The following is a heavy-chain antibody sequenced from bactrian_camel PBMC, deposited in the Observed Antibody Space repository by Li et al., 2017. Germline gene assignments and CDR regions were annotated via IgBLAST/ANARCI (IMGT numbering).Heavy chain of an antibody. CDR1: GPIYDNAYC. CDR3: AAARPRWGAFCYGYES. D-gene: IGHD3*01. V-gene: IGHV3S53*01. J-gene: IGHJ4*01. Sequence: HVQLVESGGGSVQAGGSVRLSCKASGPIYDNAYCWGWFRQVPGKEREGVAAIDSGGSTSYTDSVKGRFTISKDNAKNILYLHMNSLKPEDTAIYYCAAARPRWGAFCYGYESWGQGTQVTVS. CDR2: IDSGGST.